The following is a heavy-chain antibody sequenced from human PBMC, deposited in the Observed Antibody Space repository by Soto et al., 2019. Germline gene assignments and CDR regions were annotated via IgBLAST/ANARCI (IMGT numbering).Heavy chain of an antibody. CDR3: ARHAAYDSVWGKSDGSDY. Sequence: SETLSLTCTVSGGSISSNSYYWDWIRQPPGKGLEWIGSMYYSGATDHNPYLQRRVTISVETSKNQLDLHLSSLTAADTAVYYCARHAAYDSVWGKSDGSDYWGQGTLVTVSS. D-gene: IGHD3-16*01. CDR1: GGSISSNSYY. V-gene: IGHV4-39*01. CDR2: MYYSGAT. J-gene: IGHJ4*02.